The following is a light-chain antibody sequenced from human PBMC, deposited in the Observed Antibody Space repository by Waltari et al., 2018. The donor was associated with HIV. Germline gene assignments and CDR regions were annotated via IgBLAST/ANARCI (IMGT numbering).Light chain of an antibody. CDR2: EVT. J-gene: IGLJ2*01. CDR1: SSAVGGYNL. V-gene: IGLV2-23*02. CDR3: CSYAGISTL. Sequence: QSALTQPASVSASPGQSITISCSGTSSAVGGYNLVSWYQQHPGKAPKLIIYEVTQRPSGISNRFSGSKAGNTASLTSSRLQAEDEADYYCCSYAGISTLFGGGTKLTVL.